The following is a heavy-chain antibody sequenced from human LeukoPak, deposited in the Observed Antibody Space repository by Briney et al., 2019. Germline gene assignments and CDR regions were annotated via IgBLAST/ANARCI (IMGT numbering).Heavy chain of an antibody. J-gene: IGHJ4*02. D-gene: IGHD6-13*01. CDR2: ISGSGGST. V-gene: IGHV3-23*01. CDR3: AKALAAAGTGNHFDY. Sequence: GGSLRLSCAASEFPFSNYAMTWVRQAPGKGLEWVSGISGSGGSTYYADSVKGRFTISRDNSKNTLYLQMNSLRAEDTAVYYCAKALAAAGTGNHFDYWGQGTLVTVSS. CDR1: EFPFSNYA.